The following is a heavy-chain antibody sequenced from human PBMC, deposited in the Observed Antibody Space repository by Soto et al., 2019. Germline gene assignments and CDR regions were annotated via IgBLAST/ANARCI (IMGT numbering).Heavy chain of an antibody. Sequence: ASVKVSCKASGYTFTTYAISWVRQAPGQGLEWMGWISTYAGNTDYAQSLQGRVTMTTDTSTNTAYMELRSLRSDDTAVYYCAMVDLYVTPTPQDVWGQGTTVTVSS. D-gene: IGHD3-16*01. J-gene: IGHJ6*02. CDR3: AMVDLYVTPTPQDV. CDR2: ISTYAGNT. CDR1: GYTFTTYA. V-gene: IGHV1-18*01.